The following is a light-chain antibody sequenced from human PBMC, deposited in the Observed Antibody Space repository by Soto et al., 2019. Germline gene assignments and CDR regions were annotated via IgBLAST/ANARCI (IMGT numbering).Light chain of an antibody. V-gene: IGLV2-14*01. J-gene: IGLJ3*02. CDR2: EVS. Sequence: QSALTQPASVSGSPGQSITISCTGTSRDIGGYKYVSWYQQDPGKAPKLMIYEVSNRPSGVSNRFSGSKSGNTASLTISGLQAEDEADYYCSSYTSSSTWVFGGGTKLTVL. CDR3: SSYTSSSTWV. CDR1: SRDIGGYKY.